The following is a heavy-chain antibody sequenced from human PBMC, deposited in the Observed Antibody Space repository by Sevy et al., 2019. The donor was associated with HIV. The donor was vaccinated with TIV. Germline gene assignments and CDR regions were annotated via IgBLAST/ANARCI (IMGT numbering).Heavy chain of an antibody. J-gene: IGHJ6*02. V-gene: IGHV3-30-3*01. D-gene: IGHD6-13*01. CDR1: GFTLSSYA. CDR2: ISYDGSNK. CDR3: AREISGRIAAAVAHYYYGMDV. Sequence: GGSLRLSCAASGFTLSSYAMHWVRQAPGKGLEWVAVISYDGSNKYYADSVKGRFTISRDNSKNTLYLQMNSLRAEDTAVYYCAREISGRIAAAVAHYYYGMDVWGQGTTVTVSS.